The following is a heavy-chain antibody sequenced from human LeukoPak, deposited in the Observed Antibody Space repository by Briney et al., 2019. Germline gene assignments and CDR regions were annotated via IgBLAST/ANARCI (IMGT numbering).Heavy chain of an antibody. D-gene: IGHD3-10*01. J-gene: IGHJ3*02. CDR1: GGTFSSYA. CDR2: IIPIFGTA. CDR3: ARVKALWFGDRREAFDI. V-gene: IGHV1-69*05. Sequence: GASVKVSCKASGGTFSSYAISWVRQAPGQGLEWMGGIIPIFGTANYAQKFQGRVTITTDESTSTAYMELSSLRSEDTAVYYCARVKALWFGDRREAFDIWGQGTMVTVSS.